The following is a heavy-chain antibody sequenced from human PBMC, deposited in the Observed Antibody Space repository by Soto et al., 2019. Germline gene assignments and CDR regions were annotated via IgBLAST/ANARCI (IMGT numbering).Heavy chain of an antibody. Sequence: ASVKVSFKVSGYTFTSYDINWVRQAPGKGLEWMGVSSSYNENTMYAQKCQGRLTMTTDTSTNTVYMELTSLITDDPAVYYCARVPPYVSSWKSFCDPWGQGTLVTVSS. J-gene: IGHJ5*02. CDR1: GYTFTSYD. D-gene: IGHD6-13*01. CDR2: SSSYNENT. CDR3: ARVPPYVSSWKSFCDP. V-gene: IGHV1-18*01.